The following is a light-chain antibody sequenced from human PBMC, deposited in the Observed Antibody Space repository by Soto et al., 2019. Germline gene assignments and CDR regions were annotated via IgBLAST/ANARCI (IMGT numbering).Light chain of an antibody. Sequence: DIHLTQSPSTLSASVGDRVTITCRASQSISSWLAWYQQKPGKAPKLLIYKASTLESGVPSRFSGSGSGTEFTLTISSLQPDDFATYYCQHWVDYMWTFGQGTKVEFK. CDR1: QSISSW. CDR3: QHWVDYMWT. CDR2: KAS. J-gene: IGKJ1*01. V-gene: IGKV1-5*03.